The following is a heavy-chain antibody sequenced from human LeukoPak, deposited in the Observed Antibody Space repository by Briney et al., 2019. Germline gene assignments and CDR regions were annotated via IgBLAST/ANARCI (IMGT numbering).Heavy chain of an antibody. J-gene: IGHJ6*02. D-gene: IGHD1-26*01. V-gene: IGHV3-21*01. CDR2: ISSSSSYI. Sequence: GGSLRLSCAASGFTFSSYSMNWVRQAPGKGLEWVSSISSSSSYIYYADSVKGRFTISRDNAKNSLYLQMNSPRAEDTAVYYCAMLREDYYGMDVWGQGTTVTVSS. CDR3: AMLREDYYGMDV. CDR1: GFTFSSYS.